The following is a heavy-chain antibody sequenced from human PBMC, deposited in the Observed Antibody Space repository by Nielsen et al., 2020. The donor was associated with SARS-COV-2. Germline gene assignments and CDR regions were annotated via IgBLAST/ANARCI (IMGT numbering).Heavy chain of an antibody. V-gene: IGHV5-10-1*01. CDR2: IDPSDSYT. Sequence: KVSCKGSGYSFTSYWISWVRQMPGKGLEWMGRIDPSDSYTNYSPSFQGHVTISADKSISTAYLQWSSLKASDTAMYYRARLGAARTNWFDPWGQGTLVTVSS. J-gene: IGHJ5*02. CDR3: ARLGAARTNWFDP. CDR1: GYSFTSYW. D-gene: IGHD1-26*01.